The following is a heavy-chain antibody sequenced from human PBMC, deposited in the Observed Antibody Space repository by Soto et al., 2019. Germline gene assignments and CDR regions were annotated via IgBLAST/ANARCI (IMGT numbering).Heavy chain of an antibody. CDR2: IYSDDRT. CDR3: TRERFLEWLVGVRFWAFDN. D-gene: IGHD3-3*01. Sequence: EVQLLESGGGLVQPGGSLRLSCAASGFTFRSYAMSWVRRAPGKGLEWVSVIYSDDRTYYADSVKGRFTISRDNSKNTVYLQLNSLRAEDTAVYYCTRERFLEWLVGVRFWAFDNWGQGTMVTVSS. V-gene: IGHV3-23*03. J-gene: IGHJ3*02. CDR1: GFTFRSYA.